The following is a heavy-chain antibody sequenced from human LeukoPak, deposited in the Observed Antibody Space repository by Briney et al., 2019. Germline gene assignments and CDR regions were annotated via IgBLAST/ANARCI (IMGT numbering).Heavy chain of an antibody. CDR3: ARGFTSTIFGAPFDY. CDR2: IIPIFGTA. D-gene: IGHD3-3*01. J-gene: IGHJ4*02. V-gene: IGHV1-69*13. CDR1: GGTFSSYA. Sequence: SVKVSCKASGGTFSSYAISWVRQAPGQGLEWMGGIIPIFGTANYAQKFQGRVTITADESTSTAYLELSSLRSEDTAVYYCARGFTSTIFGAPFDYWGQGTLVTVSS.